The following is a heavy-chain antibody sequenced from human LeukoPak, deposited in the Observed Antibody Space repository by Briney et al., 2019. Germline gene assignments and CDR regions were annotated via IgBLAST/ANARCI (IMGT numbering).Heavy chain of an antibody. CDR2: IYYSGST. V-gene: IGHV4-31*03. CDR3: ARRIIVATIDY. J-gene: IGHJ4*02. CDR1: GGSISSGGYY. D-gene: IGHD5-12*01. Sequence: PSETLSLTCTVSGGSISSGGYYWSWIRQHPGKGLEWIGYIYYSGSTYYNPSLKSRVTISVDTSKNQFSLKLSSVTAADTAVYYCARRIIVATIDYWGQGTLVTVSS.